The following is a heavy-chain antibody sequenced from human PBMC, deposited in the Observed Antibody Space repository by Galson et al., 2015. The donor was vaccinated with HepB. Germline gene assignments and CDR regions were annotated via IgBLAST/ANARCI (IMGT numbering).Heavy chain of an antibody. Sequence: SVKVSCKASGGTFSSYTISWVRQAPGQGLEWMGRIIPILGIANYAQKFQGRVTITADKTTSTAYMELSSLRSEDTAVYYCARASTGTRYGMDVWGQGTTVAVSS. V-gene: IGHV1-69*02. CDR3: ARASTGTRYGMDV. J-gene: IGHJ6*02. CDR1: GGTFSSYT. CDR2: IIPILGIA. D-gene: IGHD1-1*01.